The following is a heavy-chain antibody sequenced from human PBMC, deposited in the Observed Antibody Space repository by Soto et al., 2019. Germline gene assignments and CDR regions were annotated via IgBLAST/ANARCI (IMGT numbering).Heavy chain of an antibody. CDR1: GGTFSSYT. D-gene: IGHD6-19*01. V-gene: IGHV1-69*04. CDR2: IIPILGIA. CDR3: ARERTVAGNDY. Sequence: SVKVSCKASGGTFSSYTISWVRQAPGQGLEWMGRIIPILGIANYAQKFQGRVTMTRNTSISTAYMELSSLRSEDTAVYYCARERTVAGNDYWGQGTLVTVSS. J-gene: IGHJ4*02.